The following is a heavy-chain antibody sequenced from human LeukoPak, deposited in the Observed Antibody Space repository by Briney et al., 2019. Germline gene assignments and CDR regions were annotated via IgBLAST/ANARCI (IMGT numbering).Heavy chain of an antibody. CDR2: ISAYNGNT. Sequence: ASVKVSCKASGYTFFSYNINWVRQAPGQGLEWMGWISAYNGNTDHAQKFQGRVTMTTDTSTNTAYMELRSLRSDDTAVYYCARVADGDSLDYWGQGTLVTVSS. CDR3: ARVADGDSLDY. D-gene: IGHD4-17*01. J-gene: IGHJ4*02. CDR1: GYTFFSYN. V-gene: IGHV1-18*01.